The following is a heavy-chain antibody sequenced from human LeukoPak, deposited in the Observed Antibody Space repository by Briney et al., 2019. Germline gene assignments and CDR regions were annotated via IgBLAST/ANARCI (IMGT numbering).Heavy chain of an antibody. V-gene: IGHV4-34*01. J-gene: IGHJ4*02. CDR2: INHSGST. D-gene: IGHD3-22*01. Sequence: PSETLSLTCAVYGGSFSGYYWSWIRQPPGKGLEWIGEINHSGSTNYNPSLKSRVTISVDTSKNQFSLKLSSVTAADTAVYYCARDPARPSYYYDSSGYDYWGQGTLVTVSS. CDR3: ARDPARPSYYYDSSGYDY. CDR1: GGSFSGYY.